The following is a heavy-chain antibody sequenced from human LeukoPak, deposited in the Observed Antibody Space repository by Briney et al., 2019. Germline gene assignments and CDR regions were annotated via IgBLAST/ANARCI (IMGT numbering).Heavy chain of an antibody. CDR1: GFTLSGYG. J-gene: IGHJ6*03. Sequence: GGTLRLSCAGSGFTLSGYGMSWVRQAPGKGLEWVSAISTSGGSTYYADSVKGRFTISRDNSKNTLYLQMNSLRAEDTAIYYCAKEASRYYYYMDVWGKGTTVTISS. CDR3: AKEASRYYYYMDV. V-gene: IGHV3-23*01. CDR2: ISTSGGST.